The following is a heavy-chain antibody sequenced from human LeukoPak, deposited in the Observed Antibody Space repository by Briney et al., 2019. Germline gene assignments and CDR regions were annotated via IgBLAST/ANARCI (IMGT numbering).Heavy chain of an antibody. CDR1: GGSISSYY. V-gene: IGHV4-59*01. CDR2: IYYSGST. CDR3: ARVQVQSFDY. Sequence: PSETLSLTCTVSGGSISSYYWSWIRQPPGKGLEWIGYIYYSGSTNYNPSLKSRVTISVDTSKNQFSLKLSSVTAADTAVYYCARVQVQSFDYWGQGTLVTVSS. J-gene: IGHJ4*02. D-gene: IGHD1-1*01.